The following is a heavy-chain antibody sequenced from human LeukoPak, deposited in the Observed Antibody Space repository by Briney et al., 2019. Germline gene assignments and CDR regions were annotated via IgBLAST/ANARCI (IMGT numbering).Heavy chain of an antibody. Sequence: GGSLRLSCAASGFTFSSYEMNWVRQAPGKGLEWVSYISSSGSTIYYADSVKGRFTISRDNAKNSLYLQMNSLRAEDTAVYYCARGAGFSSGWYPGGYWGQGTLVTVSS. J-gene: IGHJ4*02. CDR2: ISSSGSTI. CDR1: GFTFSSYE. CDR3: ARGAGFSSGWYPGGY. D-gene: IGHD6-19*01. V-gene: IGHV3-48*03.